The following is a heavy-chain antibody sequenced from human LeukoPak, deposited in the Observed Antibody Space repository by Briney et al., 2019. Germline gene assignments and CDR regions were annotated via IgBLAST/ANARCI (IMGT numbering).Heavy chain of an antibody. CDR3: AREILWFGVDYYYGMDV. CDR2: IWYDGSNK. J-gene: IGHJ6*02. V-gene: IGHV3-33*01. D-gene: IGHD3-10*01. Sequence: GGSLRLSCAASGFTFSSYGMHWVRQAPGKGLEWVAVIWYDGSNKYYADFVKGRFTISRDNSKNTLYLQMNSLRAEDTAVYYCAREILWFGVDYYYGMDVWGQGTTVTVSS. CDR1: GFTFSSYG.